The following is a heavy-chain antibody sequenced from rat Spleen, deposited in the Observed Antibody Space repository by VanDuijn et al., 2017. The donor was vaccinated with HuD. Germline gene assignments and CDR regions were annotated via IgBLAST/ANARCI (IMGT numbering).Heavy chain of an antibody. D-gene: IGHD1-8*01. CDR2: ISYDGSRT. J-gene: IGHJ3*01. Sequence: EVQLVESGGGLVQPGRSMKLSCAASGFTFSDYYMAWVRQAPTKGLEWVATISYDGSRTYYRDSVKGRFTIFRDNAKNTLSLQMDSLRSEDTATYYCAKEGDGGYSSYPNWFAYWGQGTLVTVSS. CDR1: GFTFSDYY. V-gene: IGHV5-7*01. CDR3: AKEGDGGYSSYPNWFAY.